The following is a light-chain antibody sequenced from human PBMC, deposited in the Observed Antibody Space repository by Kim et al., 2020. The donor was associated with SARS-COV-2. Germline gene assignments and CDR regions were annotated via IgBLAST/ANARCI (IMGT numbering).Light chain of an antibody. CDR3: NSRDSSTNVV. Sequence: VAMEQTGGYTAQEDSVGCYDERWYQQKPGQAHLRVVYGNNNRPSGTADRFTGPGSGNTASLTITGAQAEDEAGYYCNSRDSSTNVVFGGGTQLTVL. CDR1: SVGCYD. J-gene: IGLJ2*01. CDR2: GNN. V-gene: IGLV3-19*01.